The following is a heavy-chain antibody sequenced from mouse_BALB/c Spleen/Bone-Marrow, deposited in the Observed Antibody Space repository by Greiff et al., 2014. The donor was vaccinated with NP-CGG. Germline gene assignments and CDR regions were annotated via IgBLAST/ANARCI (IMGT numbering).Heavy chain of an antibody. V-gene: IGHV1-82*01. CDR2: IFSWSWRY. D-gene: IGHD2-13*01. J-gene: IGHJ4*01. CDR1: GYAFSSSW. CDR3: ARSDGDRAMDY. Sequence: QVQLQQSXPELVKPGASVKLSCKASGYAFSSSWMHWVKQRPGQGLEWIGRIFSWSWRYLLEWEVHGQGYTDCRQILQHSLHAAQQPDLCGLCGLFCARSDGDRAMDYWGQGTSVTVSS.